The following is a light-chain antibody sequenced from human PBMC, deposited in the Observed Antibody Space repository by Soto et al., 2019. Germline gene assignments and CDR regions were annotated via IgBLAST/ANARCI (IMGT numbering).Light chain of an antibody. CDR2: DNN. CDR3: QSYDSSLSNLVV. J-gene: IGLJ2*01. V-gene: IGLV1-40*01. Sequence: QSVLTQPPSVSGAPGQRVTISCTGSSSNTGADYDVHWYQHLPGSAPKLLISDNNIRPSGVPDRFSGSKSGTSASLAITGLQAEDEGDYSCQSYDSSLSNLVVFGGGTKLTVL. CDR1: SSNTGADYD.